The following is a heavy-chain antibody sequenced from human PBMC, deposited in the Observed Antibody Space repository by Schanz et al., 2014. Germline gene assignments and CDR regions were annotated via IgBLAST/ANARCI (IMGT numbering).Heavy chain of an antibody. J-gene: IGHJ4*02. V-gene: IGHV1-2*06. Sequence: QVQLVQSGAEVKKPGASMKVSCKTSGYTFTGYYMHWVRQAPGQGLEWMGRINPNSGGTNFAQNLQGRVTMTRDTSISTAYMELSSLRSDDTAVYYCARDLITVPGTKLFDYWGQGTLVTVSS. CDR2: INPNSGGT. CDR3: ARDLITVPGTKLFDY. CDR1: GYTFTGYY. D-gene: IGHD6-19*01.